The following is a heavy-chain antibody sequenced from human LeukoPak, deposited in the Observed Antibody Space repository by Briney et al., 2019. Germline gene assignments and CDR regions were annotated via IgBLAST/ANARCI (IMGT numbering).Heavy chain of an antibody. Sequence: RGSLRLSCAASGFKFSDHYIDWVRQAPGEGLEWVSAISGSGGSTYYADSVKGRFTISRDNSKNTLYLQMNSLRAEDTAVYYCAKDRIITTITDWGQGTLVTVSS. J-gene: IGHJ4*02. D-gene: IGHD3-22*01. V-gene: IGHV3-23*01. CDR3: AKDRIITTITD. CDR1: GFKFSDHY. CDR2: ISGSGGST.